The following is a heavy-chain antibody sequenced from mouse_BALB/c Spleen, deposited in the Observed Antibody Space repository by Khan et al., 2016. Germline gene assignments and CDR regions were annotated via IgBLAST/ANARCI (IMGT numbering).Heavy chain of an antibody. Sequence: QVQLKESGPGLVAPSQSLSITCTVSGFSLTGYGVHWVRQPPGTGLEWLGVIWSDGSTTYNSALKSRLSISKDNSKSQVFLKMNSLQTEYTAMYYCARARLPYAMDYWGQGTSVTVSS. V-gene: IGHV2-6*02. CDR3: ARARLPYAMDY. CDR1: GFSLTGYG. CDR2: IWSDGST. D-gene: IGHD1-2*01. J-gene: IGHJ4*01.